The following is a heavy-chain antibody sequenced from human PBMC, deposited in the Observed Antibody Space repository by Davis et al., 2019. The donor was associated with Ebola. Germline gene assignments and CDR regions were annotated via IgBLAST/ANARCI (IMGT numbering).Heavy chain of an antibody. Sequence: PGGSLRLSCAASGFTFTTFAMNWVRQAPGKGLEWVSSITGSGGGTHYGDSVKGRFTVSRDNSRKTVFLQMNRLRAEDTAVYYCARGSLTVTGTLDFWGQGTPVTVSS. J-gene: IGHJ4*02. CDR1: GFTFTTFA. CDR3: ARGSLTVTGTLDF. CDR2: ITGSGGGT. V-gene: IGHV3-23*01. D-gene: IGHD1-14*01.